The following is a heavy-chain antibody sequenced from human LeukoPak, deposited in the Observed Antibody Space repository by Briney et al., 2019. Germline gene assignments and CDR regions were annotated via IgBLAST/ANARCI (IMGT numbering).Heavy chain of an antibody. CDR1: GFTFISYA. J-gene: IGHJ4*02. D-gene: IGHD6-25*01. CDR3: AVCHWHSSGCRNDY. CDR2: ISGSGGST. Sequence: GGSLRLSCAASGFTFISYALSWVRQAPVKGLEWVSIISGSGGSTYYADSVKGHFTISRDNSKNTLYLQMNSLRDEDTAVYYCAVCHWHSSGCRNDYWGQGTLVTVSS. V-gene: IGHV3-23*01.